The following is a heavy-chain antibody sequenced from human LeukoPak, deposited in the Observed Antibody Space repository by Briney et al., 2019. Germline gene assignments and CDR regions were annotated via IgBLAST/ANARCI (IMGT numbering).Heavy chain of an antibody. CDR1: EGTFSSYA. J-gene: IGHJ4*02. V-gene: IGHV1-69*05. CDR3: RYNWNYQGVYYFDY. Sequence: GSSVKVSCKASEGTFSSYAISWVRQAPGQGLEWMGGIIPIFGTANYAQKFQGRVTITTDESTSTAYMELSSLRSEDTAVYYCRYNWNYQGVYYFDYWGQGTLVTVSS. D-gene: IGHD1-7*01. CDR2: IIPIFGTA.